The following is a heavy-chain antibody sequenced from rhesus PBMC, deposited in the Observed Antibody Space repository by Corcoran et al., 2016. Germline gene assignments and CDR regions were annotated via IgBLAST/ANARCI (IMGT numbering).Heavy chain of an antibody. J-gene: IGHJ4*01. CDR2: IYGNSTST. CDR1: GGSISDSYR. V-gene: IGHV4S10*01. Sequence: QVQLQESGPGVVKPSETLSLTCAVSGGSISDSYRWSWIRRPPGKGLEWIGYIYGNSTSTNSNPSLKSRVTISKDTSKNQFSWKLSSVTAADTAGYYCARGAHDYWGQGVMVTVSS. CDR3: ARGAHDY.